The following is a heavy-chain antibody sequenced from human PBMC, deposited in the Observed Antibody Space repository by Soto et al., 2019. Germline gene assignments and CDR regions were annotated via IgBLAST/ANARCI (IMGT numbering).Heavy chain of an antibody. CDR2: IFYTGST. CDR3: ARVKATLYRHYYFDY. D-gene: IGHD5-12*01. CDR1: GGTINSGDYF. Sequence: SETLSLTCSVSGGTINSGDYFWSWIRQPPGKGLEWIGSIFYTGSTYYSPSLKSRASMSMDTSKNLLSLRLRSLTAADTAVYFCARVKATLYRHYYFDYWGQGTPVTVSS. V-gene: IGHV4-30-4*01. J-gene: IGHJ4*02.